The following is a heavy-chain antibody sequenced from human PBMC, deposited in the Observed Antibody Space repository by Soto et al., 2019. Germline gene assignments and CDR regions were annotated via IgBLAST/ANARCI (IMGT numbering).Heavy chain of an antibody. V-gene: IGHV3-30*18. Sequence: GGSLRLSCAASGFTFSSYGMHWVRQAPGKGLEWVAVISYDGSNKYYADSVKGRFTISRDNSKNTLYLQMNSLRAEDTAVYYCAKDGAWSDPIGSGMDVWGQGTTVTVSS. D-gene: IGHD1-26*01. CDR3: AKDGAWSDPIGSGMDV. CDR2: ISYDGSNK. J-gene: IGHJ6*02. CDR1: GFTFSSYG.